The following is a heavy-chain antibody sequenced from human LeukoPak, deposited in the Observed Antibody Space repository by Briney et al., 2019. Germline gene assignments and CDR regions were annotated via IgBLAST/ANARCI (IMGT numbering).Heavy chain of an antibody. J-gene: IGHJ3*02. V-gene: IGHV4-59*12. CDR1: GVSISSYY. Sequence: PSETLSLTCTVSGVSISSYYWSWIRQPPGKGLEWIGYIYYSGSTNYNPSLKSRVTISVDTSKNQFSLKLSSVTAADTAVYYCARVTIGIAAAGRDHDAFDIWGQGTMVTVSS. D-gene: IGHD6-13*01. CDR3: ARVTIGIAAAGRDHDAFDI. CDR2: IYYSGST.